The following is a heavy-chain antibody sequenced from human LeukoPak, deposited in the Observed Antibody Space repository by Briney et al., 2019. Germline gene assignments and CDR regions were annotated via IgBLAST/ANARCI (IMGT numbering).Heavy chain of an antibody. CDR3: ARDLGDVLTGYEWFDS. Sequence: GGSLRLSCAASGFTFSDYYMRWIRQAPGKGLEWVANIKQDGSEKYYVDSVKGRFTISRDNTKNSLYLQMNSLRAEDTAVYYCARDLGDVLTGYEWFDSWGQGTLVIVSS. D-gene: IGHD3-9*01. J-gene: IGHJ5*01. CDR1: GFTFSDYY. V-gene: IGHV3-7*01. CDR2: IKQDGSEK.